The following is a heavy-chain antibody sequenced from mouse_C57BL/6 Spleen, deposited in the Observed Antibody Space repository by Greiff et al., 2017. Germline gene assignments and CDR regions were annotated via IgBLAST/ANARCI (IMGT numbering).Heavy chain of an antibody. J-gene: IGHJ4*01. D-gene: IGHD4-1*01. V-gene: IGHV1-54*01. CDR3: ARAGAGAMDY. Sequence: VQLQQSGAELVRPGTSVKVSCKASGYAFTNYLIEWVKQRPGQGLEWIGVINPGSGGPNYNEKFKGKATLTADKSYSTAYMQLRSLTSEDAAVYFSARAGAGAMDYWGQGTSVTVSS. CDR2: INPGSGGP. CDR1: GYAFTNYL.